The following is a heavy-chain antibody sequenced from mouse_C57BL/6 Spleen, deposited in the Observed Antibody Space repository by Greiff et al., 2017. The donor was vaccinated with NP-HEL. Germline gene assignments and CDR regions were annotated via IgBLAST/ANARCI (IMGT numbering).Heavy chain of an antibody. D-gene: IGHD1-1*01. Sequence: DVQLQESGAELVRPGASVKLSCTASGFNIKDYYMHWVKQRPEQGLEWIGRIDPEDGDTEYAPKFQGKATMTADTSSNTAYLQLSSLTSEDTAVYYCTKFVYGSSPYYYAMDYWGQGTSVTVSS. CDR3: TKFVYGSSPYYYAMDY. J-gene: IGHJ4*01. CDR1: GFNIKDYY. CDR2: IDPEDGDT. V-gene: IGHV14-1*01.